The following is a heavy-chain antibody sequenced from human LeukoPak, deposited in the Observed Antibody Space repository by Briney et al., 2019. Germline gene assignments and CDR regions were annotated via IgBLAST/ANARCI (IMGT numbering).Heavy chain of an antibody. D-gene: IGHD3-10*01. Sequence: PGGSLRLSCAASGFTFSSYSMNWVRQAPGKGLEWVSYISSSSSPIYYADSVKGRFTISRDNAKNSLYLQMNSLRDEDTAVYYCARDANLGITMVRGAQGAFDIWGQGTMVTVSS. CDR3: ARDANLGITMVRGAQGAFDI. CDR2: ISSSSSPI. V-gene: IGHV3-48*02. J-gene: IGHJ3*02. CDR1: GFTFSSYS.